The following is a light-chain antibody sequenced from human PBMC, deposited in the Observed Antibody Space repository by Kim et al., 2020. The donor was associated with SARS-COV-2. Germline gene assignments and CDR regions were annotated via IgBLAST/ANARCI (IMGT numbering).Light chain of an antibody. CDR1: QSVSSSY. Sequence: EIVLTQSPVTLSLSPGERATLSCRASQSVSSSYLAWYQQKPGQAPRLLIYGASSRATGISDRFSGSGSGTDFTLTISRLEPEDFAVYYCQQYGSYPPLTFGGGTKLEI. CDR2: GAS. CDR3: QQYGSYPPLT. J-gene: IGKJ4*01. V-gene: IGKV3-20*01.